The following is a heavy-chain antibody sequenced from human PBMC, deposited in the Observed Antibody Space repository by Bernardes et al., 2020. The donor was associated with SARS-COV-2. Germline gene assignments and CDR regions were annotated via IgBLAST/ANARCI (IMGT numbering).Heavy chain of an antibody. CDR2: VYQRVTP. Sequence: TESLSLTCTVSGASVGYFYWSGSRQPPGRGLECIGDVYQRVTPIYNPSLRDRVTISADTSTNRIFLSLRYVTAADTAVYYCVRHGAPYCSRPDCLDKSFQYWGQGSLVTVSS. J-gene: IGHJ1*01. CDR3: VRHGAPYCSRPDCLDKSFQY. V-gene: IGHV4-59*08. D-gene: IGHD6-13*01. CDR1: GASVGYFY.